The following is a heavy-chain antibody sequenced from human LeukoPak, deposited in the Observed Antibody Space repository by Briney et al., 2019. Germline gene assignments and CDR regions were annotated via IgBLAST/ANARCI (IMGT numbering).Heavy chain of an antibody. J-gene: IGHJ4*02. Sequence: PGGSLRLSCAASGFIFSTYSMSWARQAPGKGLEWVSSISTSSSFIYYADSVKGRFTISRDNAKNSLYLQMNSLRAEDTAVYYCARALSFIAVAVYYFDYWGQGTLVTVSS. CDR2: ISTSSSFI. CDR1: GFIFSTYS. D-gene: IGHD6-19*01. CDR3: ARALSFIAVAVYYFDY. V-gene: IGHV3-21*01.